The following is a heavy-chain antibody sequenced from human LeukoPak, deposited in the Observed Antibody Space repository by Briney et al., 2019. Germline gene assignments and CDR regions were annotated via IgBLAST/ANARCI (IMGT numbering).Heavy chain of an antibody. V-gene: IGHV1-2*02. D-gene: IGHD3-22*01. CDR1: GYTVTGYY. CDR2: INPNSGGT. Sequence: GASVKVSCKASGYTVTGYYMHWVRQAPGQGLEWMGWINPNSGGTNYAQKFQGRVTMTRDTSISTAYMELSRLRSDDTAVYYCATPGYYFDGSGYYPLTYWGQGTLVTVSS. J-gene: IGHJ4*02. CDR3: ATPGYYFDGSGYYPLTY.